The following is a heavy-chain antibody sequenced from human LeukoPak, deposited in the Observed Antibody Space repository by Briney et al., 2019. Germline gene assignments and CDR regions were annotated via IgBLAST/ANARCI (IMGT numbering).Heavy chain of an antibody. CDR3: AKTKGHLYWFFDY. CDR1: GFTFSTYG. J-gene: IGHJ4*02. Sequence: AGGSLRLSCAASGFTFSTYGMSWVRQAPGKGLEWVSAISGTGDSTYYADSVKGRFTISRDNSKNTLYLQMNSLRAEDTAVYYCAKTKGHLYWFFDYWGQGTLVTVSS. V-gene: IGHV3-23*01. CDR2: ISGTGDST. D-gene: IGHD2-8*02.